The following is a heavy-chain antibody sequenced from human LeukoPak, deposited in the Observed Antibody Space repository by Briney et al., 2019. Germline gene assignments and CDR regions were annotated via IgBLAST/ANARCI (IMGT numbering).Heavy chain of an antibody. CDR1: GYTFTSYD. V-gene: IGHV1-8*01. J-gene: IGHJ6*02. CDR2: MNPNSGNT. CDR3: ARGKGPSPRYYGMDV. Sequence: ASVKVSCKASGYTFTSYDIKWVRQATGQGLEWMGWMNPNSGNTGYAQKFQGRVTMTRNTSISTAYMELSSLRSEDTAVYYCARGKGPSPRYYGMDVWGQGTTVTVSS.